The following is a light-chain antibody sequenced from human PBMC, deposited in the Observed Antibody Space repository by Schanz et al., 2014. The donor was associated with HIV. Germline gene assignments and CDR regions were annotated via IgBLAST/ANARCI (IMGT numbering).Light chain of an antibody. CDR3: QQYGSPPYT. V-gene: IGKV3-20*01. Sequence: EIVMTQSPVTLSLSPGERATLSCRASQSVSSSYFAWYQQKPGQAPRLLIFGASSRATGIPDRFSGSGSGTDFTLTVSRLESEDFAVYYCQQYGSPPYTFGQGTKLEIK. CDR1: QSVSSSY. J-gene: IGKJ2*01. CDR2: GAS.